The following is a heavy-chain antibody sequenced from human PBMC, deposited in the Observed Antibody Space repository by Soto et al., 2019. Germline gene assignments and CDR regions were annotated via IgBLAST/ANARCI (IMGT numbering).Heavy chain of an antibody. CDR3: AHSRDPLLFDN. Sequence: QITLKESGPTLVEPTQTLTLTCTFSGFSLTTSGVVVGWIRQPPGKALEWLAIIYWDDDKHYSPPLKTRLTITKDNSKNQVVLTMTNLAPRDTATYEFAHSRDPLLFDNCGQGTQVSVSS. D-gene: IGHD2-2*01. J-gene: IGHJ4*02. CDR2: IYWDDDK. CDR1: GFSLTTSGVV. V-gene: IGHV2-5*02.